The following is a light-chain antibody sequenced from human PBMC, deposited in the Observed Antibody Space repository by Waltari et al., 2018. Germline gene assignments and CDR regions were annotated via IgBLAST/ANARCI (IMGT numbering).Light chain of an antibody. CDR1: QSVFYRSDNKNY. CDR2: WAS. CDR3: QQYYRSRT. J-gene: IGKJ1*01. V-gene: IGKV4-1*01. Sequence: EIVMTQSPDSLAVSLGERATIDCKSSQSVFYRSDNKNYLAWYQHKPGQPPKLLFYWASTREFGVPDRFSASGSGTDFTLTINNLQAEDVAVYYCQQYYRSRTFGQGTKVEIK.